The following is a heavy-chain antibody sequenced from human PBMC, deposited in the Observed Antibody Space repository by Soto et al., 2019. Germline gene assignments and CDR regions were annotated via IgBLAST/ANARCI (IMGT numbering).Heavy chain of an antibody. V-gene: IGHV3-33*08. CDR2: LWYEGTSK. Sequence: GGSRRRSCSPSAFTLRNHAIHWARQAPGKGLEWVGLLWYEGTSKYYADSVKGRFTISRDNSKNTLYLEMNSLRVEDTAIYYCARDQGVVIIKDRWGQGTLCTVAS. J-gene: IGHJ5*02. CDR3: ARDQGVVIIKDR. CDR1: AFTLRNHA. D-gene: IGHD2-8*01.